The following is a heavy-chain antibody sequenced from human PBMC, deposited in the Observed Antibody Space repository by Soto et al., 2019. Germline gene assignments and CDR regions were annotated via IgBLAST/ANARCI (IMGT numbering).Heavy chain of an antibody. CDR2: IYWDDDK. Sequence: QITLKESGPTLVKPTQTLTLTCTFSGFSLSTSGVGVGWIRQPPGKALEWLALIYWDDDKRYSPSLKSRLTITKDTSKNQVVLTMTNMDPVDTATYYCAHSGRYSSSWYSQIGSEGIAWGQGTLVTVSS. CDR1: GFSLSTSGVG. V-gene: IGHV2-5*02. J-gene: IGHJ4*02. D-gene: IGHD6-13*01. CDR3: AHSGRYSSSWYSQIGSEGIA.